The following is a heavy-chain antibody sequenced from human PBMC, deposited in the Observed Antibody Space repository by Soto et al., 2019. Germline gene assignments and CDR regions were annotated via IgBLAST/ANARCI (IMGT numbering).Heavy chain of an antibody. CDR2: TYYRSKWYS. D-gene: IGHD6-19*01. CDR3: ARGSYYSGWV. V-gene: IGHV6-1*01. CDR1: GDSVSSTSAA. J-gene: IGHJ4*02. Sequence: PSQTLSLPCAISGDSVSSTSAAWSLIRQSPSRGLEWLGRTYYRSKWYSDYAVSVKSRITINPDTSKNQFSLQLNSVTPEDTAVYYCARGSYYSGWVWGQGTLVTVSS.